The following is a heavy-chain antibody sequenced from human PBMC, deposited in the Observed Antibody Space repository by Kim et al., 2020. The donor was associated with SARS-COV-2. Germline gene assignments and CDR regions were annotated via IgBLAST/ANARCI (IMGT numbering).Heavy chain of an antibody. CDR3: ARDPRWLRAGWFDP. CDR2: IYYSGST. J-gene: IGHJ5*02. Sequence: SETLSLTCTVSGGSISSSSYYWGWIRQPPGKGLEWIGSIYYSGSTYYNPSLKSRVTISVDTSKNQFSLKLSSVTAADTAVYYCARDPRWLRAGWFDPWGQGTLATVSS. V-gene: IGHV4-39*07. D-gene: IGHD5-12*01. CDR1: GGSISSSSYY.